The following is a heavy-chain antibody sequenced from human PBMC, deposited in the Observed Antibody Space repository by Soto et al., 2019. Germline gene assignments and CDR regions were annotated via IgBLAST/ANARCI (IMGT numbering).Heavy chain of an antibody. CDR3: AQDLREYSSSWAEDY. D-gene: IGHD6-6*01. V-gene: IGHV3-23*01. CDR1: GFTFSSYA. CDR2: ISGSGGST. J-gene: IGHJ4*02. Sequence: EVQLLESGGGLVQPGGSLRLSCAASGFTFSSYAMSWVRQAPGKGLEWVSAISGSGGSTYYADSVKGRFTISRDNSKNTLYLQNNRLRAEDTAVYYCAQDLREYSSSWAEDYWGQGTLVTVSS.